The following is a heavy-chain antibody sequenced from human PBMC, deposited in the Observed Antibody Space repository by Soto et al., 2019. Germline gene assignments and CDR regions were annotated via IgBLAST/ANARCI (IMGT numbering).Heavy chain of an antibody. CDR1: GGSISSGGYY. CDR3: AREGDPYCGGDCYYFDY. CDR2: IYYSGST. D-gene: IGHD2-21*02. J-gene: IGHJ4*02. V-gene: IGHV4-31*03. Sequence: QVQLQESGPGLVKPSQTLSLTCTVSGGSISSGGYYWSWFRQHPGKGLEWIGYIYYSGSTYYNPSLKSRVTISVDTSKNQFSLKLSSVTAADTAVYYCAREGDPYCGGDCYYFDYWGPGTLVTVSS.